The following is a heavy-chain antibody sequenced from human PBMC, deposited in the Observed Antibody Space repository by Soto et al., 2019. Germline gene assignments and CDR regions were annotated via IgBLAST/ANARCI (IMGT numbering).Heavy chain of an antibody. D-gene: IGHD2-21*01. Sequence: SGTLSLTCTFSCAALNSGNYYWSCIRQVPGKGLEWIGHIYVTGAVDYNPSLRDRITISQDTSERQFSLNLRLVTAADTAVYYCARLRIATNNYKWFDPWGQGTLVTVSS. CDR3: ARLRIATNNYKWFDP. CDR2: IYVTGAV. J-gene: IGHJ5*02. CDR1: CAALNSGNYY. V-gene: IGHV4-31*03.